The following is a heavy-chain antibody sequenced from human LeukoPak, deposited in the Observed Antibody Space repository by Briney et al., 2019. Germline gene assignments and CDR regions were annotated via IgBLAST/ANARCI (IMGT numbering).Heavy chain of an antibody. J-gene: IGHJ6*02. CDR2: IIPILGIA. CDR3: ARGGYSSSWYHYYYYGMDV. V-gene: IGHV1-69*04. D-gene: IGHD6-13*01. Sequence: ASVKVSCKASGYTFTSYGISWVRQAPGQGLEWMGRIIPILGIANYAQKFQGRVTITADKSTSTAYMELSSLRSEDTAVYYCARGGYSSSWYHYYYYGMDVWGQGTTVTVSS. CDR1: GYTFTSYG.